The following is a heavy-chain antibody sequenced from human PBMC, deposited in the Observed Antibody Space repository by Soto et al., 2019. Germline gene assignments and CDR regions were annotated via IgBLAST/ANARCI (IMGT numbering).Heavy chain of an antibody. D-gene: IGHD2-2*01. CDR3: ARGSYASNVFIMDV. V-gene: IGHV1-46*01. J-gene: IGHJ6*02. CDR2: INPTGSDT. Sequence: GASVKVSCKASGYTFTTYFMHWVRQAPGQGFEWMGRINPTGSDTIYAKKFQGRVTVSRDTSTSTVYIELGSLTSKDTAVYYCARGSYASNVFIMDVWGQGTTVTVSS. CDR1: GYTFTTYF.